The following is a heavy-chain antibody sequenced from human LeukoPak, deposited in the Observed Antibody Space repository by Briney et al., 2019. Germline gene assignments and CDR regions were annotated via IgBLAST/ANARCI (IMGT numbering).Heavy chain of an antibody. CDR2: INWNGGST. CDR3: AGLGELLNY. V-gene: IGHV3-20*04. D-gene: IGHD3-16*01. CDR1: GFTFDDYG. Sequence: RSGGSLRLSCAASGFTFDDYGMSWVRQAPGKGLEWVSGINWNGGSTGYADSVKGRFTISRDNAKSSLYLQMNSLRAGDTALYYCAGLGELLNYWGQGTLVTVSS. J-gene: IGHJ4*02.